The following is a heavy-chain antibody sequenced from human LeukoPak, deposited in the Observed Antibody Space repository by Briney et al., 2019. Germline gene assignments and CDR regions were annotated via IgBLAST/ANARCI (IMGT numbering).Heavy chain of an antibody. CDR3: TSAGSYWVDS. J-gene: IGHJ4*02. V-gene: IGHV4-39*01. CDR1: GGSISSSSYY. D-gene: IGHD3-10*01. Sequence: SETLSLTCTVSGGSISSSSYYWGWLRQPPGKGLEWIGSTYYRGSTYYNPSLESRVSISVDTSKNQFSLKPSSVTAADVAVYYCTSAGSYWVDSWGQGTLVTVSS. CDR2: TYYRGST.